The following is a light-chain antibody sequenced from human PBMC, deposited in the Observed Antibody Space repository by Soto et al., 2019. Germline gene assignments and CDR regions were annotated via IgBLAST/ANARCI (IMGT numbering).Light chain of an antibody. CDR3: QSYDSSLSGSVV. Sequence: QSVLTQPPSVSGAPGQRVTISCTGSSSNIGAGYDVHWYQQLPGTAPKLLIYDNNNRPSGVPDRFSGSKSGTSASLAITGLQAEDEADYYCQSYDSSLSGSVVFGGVTQLTVL. CDR1: SSNIGAGYD. J-gene: IGLJ2*01. V-gene: IGLV1-40*01. CDR2: DNN.